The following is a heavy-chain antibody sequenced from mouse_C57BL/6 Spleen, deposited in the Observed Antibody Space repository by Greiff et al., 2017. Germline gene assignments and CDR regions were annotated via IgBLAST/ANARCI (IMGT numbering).Heavy chain of an antibody. CDR2: INPNNGGT. J-gene: IGHJ3*01. CDR3: ARKGYGSSPPWFAY. Sequence: EVKLQQSGPELVKPGASVKISCKASGYTFTDYYMNWVKQSHGKSLEWIGDINPNNGGTSYNQKFKGKATLTVDKSSSTAYMELRSLTSEDSAVYYCARKGYGSSPPWFAYWGQGTLVTVSA. CDR1: GYTFTDYY. D-gene: IGHD1-1*01. V-gene: IGHV1-26*01.